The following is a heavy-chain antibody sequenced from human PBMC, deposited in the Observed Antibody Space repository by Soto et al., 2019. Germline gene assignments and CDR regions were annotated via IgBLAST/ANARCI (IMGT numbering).Heavy chain of an antibody. J-gene: IGHJ5*02. CDR2: IYHYGNA. Sequence: SETLSLTCAVSGGSLRSGGDSWIWIRQPPGKDLEWIGYIYHYGNAYYNPSLKSRVTISVDRSKNQFSLQLGSVTAADTAVYYCARRVSASAGSWFDPWGQGTLVTVSS. V-gene: IGHV4-30-2*01. CDR3: ARRVSASAGSWFDP. CDR1: GGSLRSGGDS. D-gene: IGHD2-21*01.